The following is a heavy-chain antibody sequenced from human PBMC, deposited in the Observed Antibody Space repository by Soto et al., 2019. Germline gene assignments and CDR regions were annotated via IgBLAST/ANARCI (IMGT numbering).Heavy chain of an antibody. CDR3: ARVYCSGTRCYQGRLSFDI. J-gene: IGHJ3*02. CDR2: IWSDGSYE. Sequence: GGSLRLSCAASGCKFDTYVMHWIRQAPGKGLEWVAVIWSDGSYEYYADSVKGRFTISRDNSKNTLYLQMNSLRAEDTAVYYCARVYCSGTRCYQGRLSFDIWGQGTVVTVSS. CDR1: GCKFDTYV. V-gene: IGHV3-33*01. D-gene: IGHD2-2*01.